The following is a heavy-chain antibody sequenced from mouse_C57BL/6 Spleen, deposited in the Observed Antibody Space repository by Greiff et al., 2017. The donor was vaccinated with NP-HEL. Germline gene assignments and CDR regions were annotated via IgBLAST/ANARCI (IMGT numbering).Heavy chain of an antibody. Sequence: DVQLVESGGGLVQPGGSMKLSCVASGFTFSNYWMNWVRQSPEKGLEWVAQIRLKSDNYETHYAESVKGRFTISRDDSKSSVYLQINNLRAEDTGIYYCTGFYYGSSPYCYFDVWGTGTTVTVSS. CDR2: IRLKSDNYET. J-gene: IGHJ1*03. D-gene: IGHD1-1*01. CDR1: GFTFSNYW. CDR3: TGFYYGSSPYCYFDV. V-gene: IGHV6-3*01.